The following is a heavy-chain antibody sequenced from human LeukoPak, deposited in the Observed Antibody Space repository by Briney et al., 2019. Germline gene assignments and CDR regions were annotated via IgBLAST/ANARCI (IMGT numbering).Heavy chain of an antibody. D-gene: IGHD1-7*01. CDR1: GLTFSSYG. Sequence: GGSLRFSCAASGLTFSSYGMHWVRKAPGKGLEWVEFIRYDGSNKYYADSVKGRFTISRDNSKSMLYLQMNSLRAEDTAVYYCAKSVGYWNSGNNRFDPWGQGTLVTVSS. CDR3: AKSVGYWNSGNNRFDP. J-gene: IGHJ5*02. V-gene: IGHV3-30*02. CDR2: IRYDGSNK.